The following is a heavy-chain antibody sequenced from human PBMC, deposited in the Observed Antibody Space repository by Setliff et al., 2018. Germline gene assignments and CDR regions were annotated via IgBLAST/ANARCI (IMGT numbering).Heavy chain of an antibody. J-gene: IGHJ4*02. CDR2: IYDSGSS. Sequence: SETLSLTCTVSGGSVSNSGFFWGWLRQAPGKGLEWIGNIYDSGSSNYNASLKSRLIITRDTSKNQISLKLTSVTAANTAVYYCARGSGSFPFDYWGQGTLVTVSS. V-gene: IGHV4-39*01. D-gene: IGHD1-26*01. CDR3: ARGSGSFPFDY. CDR1: GGSVSNSGFF.